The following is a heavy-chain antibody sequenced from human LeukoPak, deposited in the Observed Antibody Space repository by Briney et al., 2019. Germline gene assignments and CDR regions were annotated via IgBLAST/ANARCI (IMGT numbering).Heavy chain of an antibody. CDR3: ARGLIVGIAVAGSSLEAAFDI. CDR1: GDSISSYY. V-gene: IGHV4-59*08. D-gene: IGHD6-19*01. CDR2: VYYSGRT. Sequence: PSETLSLTCTVSGDSISSYYWSWLRQPPGKGLEWIGHVYYSGRTTYNPSLRSRLTISVDTSTSQLSLKLSSVTAADTAVYYCARGLIVGIAVAGSSLEAAFDIWGQGTMVTVSS. J-gene: IGHJ3*02.